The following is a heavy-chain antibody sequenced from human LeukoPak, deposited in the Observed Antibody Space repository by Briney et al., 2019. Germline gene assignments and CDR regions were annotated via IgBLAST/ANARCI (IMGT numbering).Heavy chain of an antibody. Sequence: PSETLSLTCTVSGGSISSYYWSWIRQPPGKGLEWIGYIYYSGSTHYNPSLKSRVTISVDTSKNQFSLKLSSVTAADTAVYYCARASMVRGGKAFDYWGQGTLVTVSS. CDR1: GGSISSYY. CDR2: IYYSGST. V-gene: IGHV4-59*01. CDR3: ARASMVRGGKAFDY. D-gene: IGHD3-10*01. J-gene: IGHJ4*02.